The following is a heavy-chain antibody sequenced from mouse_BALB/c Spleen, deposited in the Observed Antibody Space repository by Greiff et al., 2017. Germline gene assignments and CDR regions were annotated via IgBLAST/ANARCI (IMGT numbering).Heavy chain of an antibody. CDR3: AREDYYRAMDY. J-gene: IGHJ4*01. Sequence: VNLVESGPGLVAPSQSLSITCTVSGFSLTSYGVHWVRQPPGKGLEWLGVIWAGGSTNYNSALMSRLSISKDNSKSQVFLKMNSLQTDDTAMYYCAREDYYRAMDYWGQGTSVTVSS. CDR1: GFSLTSYG. CDR2: IWAGGST. D-gene: IGHD2-14*01. V-gene: IGHV2-9*02.